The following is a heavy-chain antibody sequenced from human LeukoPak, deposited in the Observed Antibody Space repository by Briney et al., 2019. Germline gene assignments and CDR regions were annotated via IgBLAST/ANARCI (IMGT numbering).Heavy chain of an antibody. CDR2: IYYTGST. CDR3: ARENYCTNGVCWAFDP. D-gene: IGHD2-8*01. Sequence: SETLSPTCTVSGGSISSSDYYWSWIRQPPGKGLEWLGNIYYTGSTSYNPSLKSRVTISVDTFRNQFSLHLSSVTAADTAVYYCARENYCTNGVCWAFDPWGQGTLVTVSS. J-gene: IGHJ5*02. CDR1: GGSISSSDYY. V-gene: IGHV4-39*07.